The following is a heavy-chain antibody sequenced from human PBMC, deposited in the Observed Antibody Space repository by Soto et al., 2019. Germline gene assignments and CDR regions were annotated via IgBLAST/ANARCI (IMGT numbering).Heavy chain of an antibody. CDR3: AREGELGGGFDY. CDR2: IYHSGST. J-gene: IGHJ4*02. CDR1: GVSISSSNW. V-gene: IGHV4-4*02. D-gene: IGHD3-16*01. Sequence: QVQLQESGPGLVKPSGTLSLTCAVSGVSISSSNWWSGVSQPPGKGLEWIGEIYHSGSTNYNPSLKSRVTISVDKSKNQSSLKLSSVTAADTAVYYCAREGELGGGFDYCGQGTLVTVSS.